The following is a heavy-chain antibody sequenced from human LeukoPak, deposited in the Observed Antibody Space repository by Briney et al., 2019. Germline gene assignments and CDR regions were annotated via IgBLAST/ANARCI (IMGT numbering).Heavy chain of an antibody. J-gene: IGHJ4*02. D-gene: IGHD3-22*01. Sequence: PGGSLRLSCAASGFTFSNYAMRWVRQAPGKGLEWVSGISGSGDSTYYADSVKGRFTISRDNSKNTLYLQMNSLRAEDTAVYYCASRTYYYDSSGYGLDYWGQGTLVTVSS. CDR1: GFTFSNYA. V-gene: IGHV3-23*01. CDR2: ISGSGDST. CDR3: ASRTYYYDSSGYGLDY.